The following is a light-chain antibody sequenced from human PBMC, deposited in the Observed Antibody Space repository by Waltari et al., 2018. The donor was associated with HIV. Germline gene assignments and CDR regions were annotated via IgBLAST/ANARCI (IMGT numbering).Light chain of an antibody. V-gene: IGLV1-47*01. Sequence: QSVLTQPPSASGTPGQRVTISCSGSSSNIGSYYVYWYQQLPGTAPKLLIYRNNQRPSGGPDRLYGSKSGTSASLAISGLRSEDEADYYCAVWTDSLVIFGGGTKLSVL. CDR2: RNN. J-gene: IGLJ2*01. CDR3: AVWTDSLVI. CDR1: SSNIGSYY.